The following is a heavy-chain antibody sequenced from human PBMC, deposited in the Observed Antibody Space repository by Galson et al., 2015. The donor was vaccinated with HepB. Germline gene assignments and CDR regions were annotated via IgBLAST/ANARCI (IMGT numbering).Heavy chain of an antibody. CDR2: ISYDGSNK. D-gene: IGHD3-10*01. Sequence: SLRLSCAASGFTFSSYAMHWVRQAPGKGLEWVAVISYDGSNKYYADSVKGRFTISRDNSKNTLYLQMNSLRAEDTAVYYCARGTSYYYGSGSYYIGDLGMDVWGQGTTVTVSS. J-gene: IGHJ6*02. CDR3: ARGTSYYYGSGSYYIGDLGMDV. V-gene: IGHV3-30*04. CDR1: GFTFSSYA.